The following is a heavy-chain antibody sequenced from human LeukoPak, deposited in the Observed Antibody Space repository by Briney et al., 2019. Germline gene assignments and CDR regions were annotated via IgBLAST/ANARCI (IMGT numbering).Heavy chain of an antibody. Sequence: ASVKVSCKASGYTFTSYGISWVRQAPGQGLEWMGWISAYNGNTNYAQKLQGRVTMTTDTSTSTAYMELRSLRSDDTAVYYCARDIPRYYYDSREADYWGQGTLVTVSS. CDR3: ARDIPRYYYDSREADY. J-gene: IGHJ4*02. V-gene: IGHV1-18*01. CDR1: GYTFTSYG. CDR2: ISAYNGNT. D-gene: IGHD3-22*01.